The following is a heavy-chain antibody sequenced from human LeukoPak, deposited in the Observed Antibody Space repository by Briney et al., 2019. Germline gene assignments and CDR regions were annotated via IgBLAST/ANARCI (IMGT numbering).Heavy chain of an antibody. CDR1: GFTFSTSG. CDR3: ARVWQLGV. V-gene: IGHV3-48*02. Sequence: GGSLRLSCAASGFTFSTSGMNWVRQATGKGLQWVAYISSRSESKYYAASVKGRFTISRDNARNSLYLQRNSLGDDDTAVYYCARVWQLGVWGQGTAVTVSS. D-gene: IGHD3-10*01. J-gene: IGHJ6*02. CDR2: ISSRSESK.